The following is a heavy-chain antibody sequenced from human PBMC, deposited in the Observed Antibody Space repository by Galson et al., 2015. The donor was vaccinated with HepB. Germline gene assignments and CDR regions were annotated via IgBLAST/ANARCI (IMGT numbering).Heavy chain of an antibody. CDR3: ARDQRHLILLYSYYGLDV. CDR1: GFTFNNYS. CDR2: ISYDGTNK. D-gene: IGHD2/OR15-2a*01. V-gene: IGHV3-30-3*01. Sequence: SLRLSCAASGFTFNNYSMHWVRHAPGKGLECVATISYDGTNKYCADSVRGRFTISRDNSKNTLYLQMNSLRPEDAAVYYCARDQRHLILLYSYYGLDVWGHGTTVTVSS. J-gene: IGHJ6*02.